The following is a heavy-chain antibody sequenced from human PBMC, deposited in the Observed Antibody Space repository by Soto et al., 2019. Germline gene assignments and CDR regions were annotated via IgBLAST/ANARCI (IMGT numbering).Heavy chain of an antibody. Sequence: QLQLQESGPGLVKPSETLSLTCTVSGGSISSSSYYWGWIRQPPGKGLEWIGSIYYSGSTYYNPSLQSRVTISVDTSKNQFSLKLSSVTAADTAVYSCARHNYGSGSYYHWYFDLWGRGTLVTVSS. J-gene: IGHJ2*01. D-gene: IGHD3-10*01. V-gene: IGHV4-39*01. CDR3: ARHNYGSGSYYHWYFDL. CDR1: GGSISSSSYY. CDR2: IYYSGST.